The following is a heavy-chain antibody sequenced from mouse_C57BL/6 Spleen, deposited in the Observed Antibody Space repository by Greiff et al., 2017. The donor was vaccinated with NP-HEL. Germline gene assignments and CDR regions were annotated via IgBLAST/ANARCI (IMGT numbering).Heavy chain of an antibody. Sequence: VQLVESGPGLVQPSQSLSITCTVSGFSLTSYGVHWVRQSPGKGLEWLGVIWSGGSTDYNAAFISRLSISKDNSKSQVFFKMNSLQADDTAIYYCARGDYGNWTWFAYWGQGTLVTVSA. V-gene: IGHV2-2*01. D-gene: IGHD2-1*01. CDR3: ARGDYGNWTWFAY. CDR1: GFSLTSYG. J-gene: IGHJ3*01. CDR2: IWSGGST.